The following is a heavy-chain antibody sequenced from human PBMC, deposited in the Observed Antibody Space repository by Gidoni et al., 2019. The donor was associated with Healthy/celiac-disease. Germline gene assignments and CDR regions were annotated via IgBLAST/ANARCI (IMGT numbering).Heavy chain of an antibody. Sequence: EVQLVESGGGLVQPGRSLRLSCAASGFTFDDYAMHWVRQAPGKGLEWVSGSSWNSGSIGYADSVKGRFTISRDNAKNSLYLQMNSLRAEDTALYYCAKVGPYGDYFGWFDPWGQGTLVTVSS. V-gene: IGHV3-9*01. CDR1: GFTFDDYA. CDR2: SSWNSGSI. J-gene: IGHJ5*02. D-gene: IGHD4-17*01. CDR3: AKVGPYGDYFGWFDP.